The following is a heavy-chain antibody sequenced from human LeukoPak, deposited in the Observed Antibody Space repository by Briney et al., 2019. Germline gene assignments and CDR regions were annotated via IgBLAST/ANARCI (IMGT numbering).Heavy chain of an antibody. CDR3: ARDSAGNDY. D-gene: IGHD6-13*01. Sequence: GGSLRLSCAASGFTFSTYWMSWVRQAPGKGLEWVANVKQDGSEKYYVDSVKGRFTISRDNAKNSLYLQMNSLRAEDTAMYYCARDSAGNDYWGQGTLVTVSS. CDR1: GFTFSTYW. V-gene: IGHV3-7*01. J-gene: IGHJ4*02. CDR2: VKQDGSEK.